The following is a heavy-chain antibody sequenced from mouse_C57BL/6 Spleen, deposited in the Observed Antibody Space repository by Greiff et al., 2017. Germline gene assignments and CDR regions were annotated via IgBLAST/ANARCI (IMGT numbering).Heavy chain of an antibody. V-gene: IGHV1-80*01. CDR3: ARILNYYAMDY. Sequence: QVQLQQSGAELVKPGASVTISCTASGYAFSSYWMNWVKQRPGKGLEWIGQIYPGDGDTNYNGKFKGKATLTADKSSSTAYMQLSSLTSEDSAVYFCARILNYYAMDYWGQGTSVTVSS. J-gene: IGHJ4*01. CDR2: IYPGDGDT. CDR1: GYAFSSYW.